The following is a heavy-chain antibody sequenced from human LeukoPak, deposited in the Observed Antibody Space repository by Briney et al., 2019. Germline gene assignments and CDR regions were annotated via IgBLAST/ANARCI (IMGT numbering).Heavy chain of an antibody. CDR1: GFTVSSNY. CDR2: IYSGGST. CDR3: ARSPLWFGGNYFDY. D-gene: IGHD3-10*01. Sequence: GGSLRLSCAASGFTVSSNYMSWVRQAPGKGLEWVSVIYSGGSTYYADSVKGRFTISRDNSKNTLYLQMNSLRAEDTAVYYCARSPLWFGGNYFDYWGQGTLVTVSS. V-gene: IGHV3-53*01. J-gene: IGHJ4*02.